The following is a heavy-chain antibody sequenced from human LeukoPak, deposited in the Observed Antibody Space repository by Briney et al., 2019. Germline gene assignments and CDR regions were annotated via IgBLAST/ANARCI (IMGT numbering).Heavy chain of an antibody. Sequence: SETLSLTCTVSGGSITSYYWSWIRPPPGKGLEWIGYMYYSGNSYYNPSLKSRVTISVDTSKNQFSLKLSSMTAADTAVYYCASYSNSWYYFDYWGQGTLVTVSS. D-gene: IGHD6-13*01. V-gene: IGHV4-59*01. CDR1: GGSITSYY. CDR2: MYYSGNS. J-gene: IGHJ4*02. CDR3: ASYSNSWYYFDY.